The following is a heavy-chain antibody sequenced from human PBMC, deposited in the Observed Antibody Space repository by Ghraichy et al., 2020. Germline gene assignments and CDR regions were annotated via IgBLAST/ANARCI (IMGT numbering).Heavy chain of an antibody. CDR2: INHSGST. V-gene: IGHV4-34*01. CDR3: ARPLGVVTANDAFDI. Sequence: SETLSLTCAVYGGSFSGYYWSWIRQPPGKGLEWIGEINHSGSTNYNPSLKSRVTISVDTSKNQFSLKLSSVTAADTAVYYCARPLGVVTANDAFDIWGQGTMVTVSS. D-gene: IGHD2-21*02. J-gene: IGHJ3*02. CDR1: GGSFSGYY.